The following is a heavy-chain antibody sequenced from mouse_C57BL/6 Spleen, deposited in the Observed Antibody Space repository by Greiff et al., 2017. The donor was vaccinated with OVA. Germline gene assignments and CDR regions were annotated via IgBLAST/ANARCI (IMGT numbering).Heavy chain of an antibody. CDR1: GFSFHTYA. CDR3: VRHGGEWLPYAMDY. Sequence: EVQLVESGGGLVQPKGSLKLSCAASGFSFHTYAMNWVRQAPGKGLEWVARIRSKSNNYATYYADSVKDRFTISRDDSESMRYLQMNNLKTEDTAMYYCVRHGGEWLPYAMDYWGQGTSVTVSS. D-gene: IGHD2-2*01. J-gene: IGHJ4*01. CDR2: IRSKSNNYAT. V-gene: IGHV10-1*01.